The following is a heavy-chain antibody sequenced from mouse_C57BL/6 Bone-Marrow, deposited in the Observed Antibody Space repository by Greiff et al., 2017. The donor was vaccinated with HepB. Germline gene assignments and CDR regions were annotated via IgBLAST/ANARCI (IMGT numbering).Heavy chain of an antibody. D-gene: IGHD1-1*01. CDR3: ASYYYGSSYWYFDV. Sequence: VQLQQSGPELVKPGASVKISCKASGYSFTDYNMNWVKQSNGKSLEWIGVINPNYGTTSYNQKFKGKARLTVDQSSSTAYMQLNSLTSEDSAVYYCASYYYGSSYWYFDVWGTGTTVTVSS. J-gene: IGHJ1*03. CDR2: INPNYGTT. CDR1: GYSFTDYN. V-gene: IGHV1-39*01.